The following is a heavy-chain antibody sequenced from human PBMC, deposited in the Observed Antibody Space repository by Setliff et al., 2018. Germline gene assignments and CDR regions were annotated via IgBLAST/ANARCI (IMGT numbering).Heavy chain of an antibody. CDR1: GFSISSGYY. CDR2: IHHSGKA. Sequence: PSETLSLTCAVSGFSISSGYYWGWIRQPPGKGLEWIVNIHHSGKAYYNPSLKSRVTMSVDTSKNQFSLKLSSVTAADTAVYYCARGRAGHSGHWGQGTLVTVSS. J-gene: IGHJ4*02. D-gene: IGHD6-19*01. CDR3: ARGRAGHSGH. V-gene: IGHV4-38-2*01.